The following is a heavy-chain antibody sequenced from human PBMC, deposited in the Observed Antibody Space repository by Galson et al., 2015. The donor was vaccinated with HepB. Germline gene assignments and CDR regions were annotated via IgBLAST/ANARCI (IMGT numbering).Heavy chain of an antibody. Sequence: SVKVSCKASGFTFTSSAVQWVRQARGQRLEWIGWIVVGSGNTNYAQKFQERVTITRDMSTSTAYMELSSLRSEDTAVYYCAADPTYYYGSGSPAYWGQGTLVTVSS. J-gene: IGHJ4*02. CDR1: GFTFTSSA. CDR2: IVVGSGNT. D-gene: IGHD3-10*01. CDR3: AADPTYYYGSGSPAY. V-gene: IGHV1-58*01.